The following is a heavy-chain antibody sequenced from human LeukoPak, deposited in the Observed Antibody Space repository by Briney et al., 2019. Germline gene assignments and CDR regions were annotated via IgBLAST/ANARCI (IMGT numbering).Heavy chain of an antibody. D-gene: IGHD3-16*01. CDR1: GGSISNYY. V-gene: IGHV4-59*08. CDR3: ARLLSGGEGY. Sequence: PSETLSLTCTVSGGSISNYYWSWIRQPPGKGLEWIGHIYYSGGTNYNPSLKSRVTISVDTSKNQFSLKLSSVTAADMAVYYCARLLSGGEGYWGQGTLVTVSS. J-gene: IGHJ4*02. CDR2: IYYSGGT.